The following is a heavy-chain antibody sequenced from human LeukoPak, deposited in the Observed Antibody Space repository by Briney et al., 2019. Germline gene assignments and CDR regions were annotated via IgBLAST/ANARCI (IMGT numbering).Heavy chain of an antibody. CDR2: IYYSGST. Sequence: SETLSLTCTVSGGSISSGDYYWSWIRHPPGKGLEWIGYIYYSGSTYYNPSLKSRVTISVDTSKNQFSLKLSSVTAADTAVYYCARDQVNWFDPWGQGTLVTVSS. CDR1: GGSISSGDYY. J-gene: IGHJ5*02. V-gene: IGHV4-30-4*01. CDR3: ARDQVNWFDP.